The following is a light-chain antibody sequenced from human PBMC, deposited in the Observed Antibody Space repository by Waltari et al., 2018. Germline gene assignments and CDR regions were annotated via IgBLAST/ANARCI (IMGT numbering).Light chain of an antibody. CDR3: SSYTSSSTPWV. CDR1: SSDVGGYNY. Sequence: QSALTHPASVSGSPGQSITISCTATSSDVGGYNYVSWYQQHPGKAPKLMIYDVSTRPSGVSNRFSGSKSGNTASLTISGLQAEDEADYYCSSYTSSSTPWVFGTGTKVTVL. J-gene: IGLJ1*01. CDR2: DVS. V-gene: IGLV2-14*01.